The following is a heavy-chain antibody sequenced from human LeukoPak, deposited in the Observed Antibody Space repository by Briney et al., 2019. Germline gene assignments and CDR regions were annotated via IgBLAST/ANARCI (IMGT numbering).Heavy chain of an antibody. CDR1: GFTFNNYE. Sequence: QPGGSLRLSCAASGFTFNNYEMNWVRQAPGKGLEWVSYISSSSNTIYYADSVKGRFTISRDNAKNSLYLQMNSLRAEDTAVYYCAGGEYDLWSGYLDAFDIWGQGTMVTVSS. CDR2: ISSSSNTI. V-gene: IGHV3-48*03. J-gene: IGHJ3*02. D-gene: IGHD3-3*01. CDR3: AGGEYDLWSGYLDAFDI.